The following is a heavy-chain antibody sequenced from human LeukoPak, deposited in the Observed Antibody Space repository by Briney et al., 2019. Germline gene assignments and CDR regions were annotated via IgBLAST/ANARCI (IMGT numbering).Heavy chain of an antibody. CDR1: GFSFSNYW. Sequence: GGSLRLSCAASGFSFSNYWMTWVRQAPGKGLEWVANINQDGGEKYYVDSVKGRFTISRDNAKNSLYLQVNSLRAEDTAVYRCATGRSCTTCYLPDYWGQGTRVTVSS. D-gene: IGHD2-2*01. CDR3: ATGRSCTTCYLPDY. V-gene: IGHV3-7*01. J-gene: IGHJ4*02. CDR2: INQDGGEK.